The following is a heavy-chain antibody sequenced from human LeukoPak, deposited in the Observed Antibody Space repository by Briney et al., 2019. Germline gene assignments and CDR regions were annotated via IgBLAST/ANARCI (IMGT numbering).Heavy chain of an antibody. CDR3: TWLFVYYYYMDV. J-gene: IGHJ6*03. D-gene: IGHD3-22*01. Sequence: SVKVSCEASGGTFSSYAISWVRQAPGQGLEWMGRIIPIFGTANYAQKFQGRVTITTDESTSTAYMELSSLRSEDTAVYYCTWLFVYYYYMDVWGKGTTVTVSS. CDR1: GGTFSSYA. V-gene: IGHV1-69*05. CDR2: IIPIFGTA.